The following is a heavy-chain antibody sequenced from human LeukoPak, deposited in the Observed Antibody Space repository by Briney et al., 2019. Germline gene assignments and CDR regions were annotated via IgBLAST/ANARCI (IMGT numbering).Heavy chain of an antibody. CDR3: ARAESPYPQLDY. CDR1: GFTFSSYS. D-gene: IGHD2-2*02. CDR2: ISSSSSYI. Sequence: GGSLRLSCAASGFTFSSYSMNWVRQAPGKGLEWVSSISSSSSYIYYADSVKGRFTISRDNAKNSLYLQMNSLRAEDTAVYYCARAESPYPQLDYWGQGTLVTVSS. V-gene: IGHV3-21*04. J-gene: IGHJ4*02.